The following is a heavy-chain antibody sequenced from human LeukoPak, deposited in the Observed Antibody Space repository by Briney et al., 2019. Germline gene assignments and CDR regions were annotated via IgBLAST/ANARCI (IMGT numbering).Heavy chain of an antibody. CDR3: ATDPFTVIQKN. CDR1: GFTFSSYA. J-gene: IGHJ4*02. Sequence: PGGSLRLSCAASGFTFSSYAMSWVRQAPGKGLEWVSAISGSGGSTYYADSVKGRFTISRDNAQNSLYLQMNSLRAEDTAFYYCATDPFTVIQKNWGQGTLVTVSS. CDR2: ISGSGGST. V-gene: IGHV3-23*01. D-gene: IGHD3-22*01.